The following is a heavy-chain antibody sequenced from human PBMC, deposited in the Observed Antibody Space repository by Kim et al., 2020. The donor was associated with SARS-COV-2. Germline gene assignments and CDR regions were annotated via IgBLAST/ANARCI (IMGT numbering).Heavy chain of an antibody. CDR3: AKEAVRYFDL. V-gene: IGHV3-9*03. J-gene: IGHJ2*01. Sequence: GGSLRLSCVASGFNFDDHAMHWVRQVPGKGLEWVSGITWNSVSTDYADSVRGRFTISRDNAKNSLYLQMNSLQPEDMALYYCAKEAVRYFDLWGRGTLVAVSS. CDR2: ITWNSVST. CDR1: GFNFDDHA.